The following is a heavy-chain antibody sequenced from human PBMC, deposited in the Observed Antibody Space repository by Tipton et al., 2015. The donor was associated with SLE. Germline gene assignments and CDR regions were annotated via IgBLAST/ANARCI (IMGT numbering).Heavy chain of an antibody. V-gene: IGHV4-39*07. D-gene: IGHD3-9*01. J-gene: IGHJ4*02. Sequence: TLSLTCTVSGDSISSTNYYWGWIRQPPGKGLEWVANIYYSGSTYYSASLKSRVTISVDTSKNQFSLKMTSVSAADTAVYYCASHRGYFSFSYYIDYWVQVSLVTVS. CDR3: ASHRGYFSFSYYIDY. CDR1: GDSISSTNYY. CDR2: IYYSGST.